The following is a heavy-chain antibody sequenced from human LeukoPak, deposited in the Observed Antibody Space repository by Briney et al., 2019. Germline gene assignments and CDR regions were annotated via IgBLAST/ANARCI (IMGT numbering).Heavy chain of an antibody. Sequence: QTGGSLRLSCAASGFTFSSYAMHWVRQAPGKGLEWVAVISYDGSNKYYADSVKGRFTISRDNSKNTLYLQMNSLRAEDTAVYYCARDIQLWSARYYYGMDVWGQGTTVTVSS. D-gene: IGHD5-18*01. V-gene: IGHV3-30*04. CDR1: GFTFSSYA. J-gene: IGHJ6*02. CDR2: ISYDGSNK. CDR3: ARDIQLWSARYYYGMDV.